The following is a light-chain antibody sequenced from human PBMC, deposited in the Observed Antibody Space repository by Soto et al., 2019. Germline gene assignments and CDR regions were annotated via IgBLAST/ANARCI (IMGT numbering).Light chain of an antibody. J-gene: IGKJ4*01. Sequence: DIQMTQSPSSLSASVGDRVTITCQASQDISKYLNWYQQKPGKAPKLLIYDASNLETGVPSRFSGSGSGTDFTFTISSLQPEGIATYYCQQYDNLPLTFGGGTKVEIK. CDR2: DAS. CDR1: QDISKY. V-gene: IGKV1-33*01. CDR3: QQYDNLPLT.